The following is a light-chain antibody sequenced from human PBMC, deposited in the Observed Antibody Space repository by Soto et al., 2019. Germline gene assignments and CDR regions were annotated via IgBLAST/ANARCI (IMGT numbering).Light chain of an antibody. CDR2: DAS. CDR3: QHFNVYPLT. J-gene: IGKJ4*01. Sequence: DIQLTQSPSFLSASVGDRVTITCRASQGIRDFLAWYQQKPGKAPKLLIYDASTLQTGVPTRFSGIASVTEFTLIISNLQPADFATYYCQHFNVYPLTFGGGTKVEIK. CDR1: QGIRDF. V-gene: IGKV1-9*01.